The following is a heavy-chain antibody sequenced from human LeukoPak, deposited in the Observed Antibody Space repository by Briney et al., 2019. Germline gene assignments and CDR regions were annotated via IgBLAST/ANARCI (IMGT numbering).Heavy chain of an antibody. Sequence: PGGSLRLSCAAAGFTFSSYAMSWVRQAPGKGLEWVSAISGSGGSTYYADSVKGRFTISRDNSKNTLYLQMNSLRAEDTAVYYCASSPVGATRGYWGQGTLVTVSS. V-gene: IGHV3-23*01. CDR2: ISGSGGST. D-gene: IGHD1-26*01. CDR1: GFTFSSYA. J-gene: IGHJ4*02. CDR3: ASSPVGATRGY.